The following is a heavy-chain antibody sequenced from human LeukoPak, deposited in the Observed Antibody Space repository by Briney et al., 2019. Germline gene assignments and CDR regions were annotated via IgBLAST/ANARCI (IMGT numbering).Heavy chain of an antibody. D-gene: IGHD7-27*01. CDR3: ARGRRTGDRGYYFDY. CDR1: GFTFSSYA. CDR2: ISGSGGST. J-gene: IGHJ4*02. V-gene: IGHV3-23*01. Sequence: GGSLRLSCAASGFTFSSYAMSWVRQAPGKGLEWVSAISGSGGSTYYTDSVKGRFTISRDNANNSLYLQMNNLRAEDTAMYYCARGRRTGDRGYYFDYWGQGTLVTVSS.